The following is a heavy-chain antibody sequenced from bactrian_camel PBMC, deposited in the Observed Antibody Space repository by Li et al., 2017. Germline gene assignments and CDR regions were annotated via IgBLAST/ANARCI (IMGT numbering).Heavy chain of an antibody. J-gene: IGHJ4*01. D-gene: IGHD2*01. Sequence: QVQLVESGGGSVQAEGSLRLSCVASRPPHPRHGGFCMAWFRQVPGKAREGVAAMDRYGSTTYADSVKGRFTISQDNTKNTVALQMNSLKVEDAGMYYCAAKNHGYCWASTGKAYDYWGQGTQVTVS. CDR2: MDRYGST. CDR3: AAKNHGYCWASTGKAYDY. V-gene: IGHV3S53*01. CDR1: RPPHPRHGGFC.